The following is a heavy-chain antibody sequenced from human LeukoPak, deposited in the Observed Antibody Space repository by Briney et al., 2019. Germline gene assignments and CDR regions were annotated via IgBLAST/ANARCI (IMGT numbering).Heavy chain of an antibody. CDR3: ARDRPYAYYFDY. CDR1: GGTFSSYA. J-gene: IGHJ4*02. Sequence: ASVKVSCKASGGTFSSYAIRWVRQAPGQGLEWMGWINPNSGGTNYAQKFQGRVTMTRDTSISTAYMEPSRLRSDDTAVYYCARDRPYAYYFDYWGQGTLVTVSS. CDR2: INPNSGGT. D-gene: IGHD3-16*01. V-gene: IGHV1-2*02.